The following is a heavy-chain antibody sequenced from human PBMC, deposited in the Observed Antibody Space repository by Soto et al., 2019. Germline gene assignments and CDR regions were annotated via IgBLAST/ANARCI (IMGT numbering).Heavy chain of an antibody. J-gene: IGHJ4*02. D-gene: IGHD3-10*01. Sequence: QLQLQESDSGLVRPSQTLSLTCTVSGASIGSGSYSWNWIRQPPGKGLEWIGYLHHSGDTYFNPSLRRRVSISVDRSNNQFSLKLISVTAADTAVYYCARFPLWFGELDYWGQGALVTVSS. CDR3: ARFPLWFGELDY. CDR2: LHHSGDT. V-gene: IGHV4-30-2*01. CDR1: GASIGSGSYS.